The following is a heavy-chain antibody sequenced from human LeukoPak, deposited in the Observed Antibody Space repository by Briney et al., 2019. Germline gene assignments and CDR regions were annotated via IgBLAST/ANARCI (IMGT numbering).Heavy chain of an antibody. CDR2: ISGSGGST. CDR1: GFTFSSYA. Sequence: PGGCLRLSCAASGFTFSSYARSGVRQAPGEGLEWGSTISGSGGSTYYADSVKGRFTISRGNSKNTLYLQMNSLRAEDTAVYYCAKDKSVRYSGSFTYGDYFDYWGQGTLVTASS. D-gene: IGHD1-26*01. V-gene: IGHV3-23*01. CDR3: AKDKSVRYSGSFTYGDYFDY. J-gene: IGHJ4*02.